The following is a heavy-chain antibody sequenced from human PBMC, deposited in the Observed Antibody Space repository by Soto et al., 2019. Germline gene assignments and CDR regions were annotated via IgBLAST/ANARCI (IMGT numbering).Heavy chain of an antibody. D-gene: IGHD3-22*01. CDR3: ARDRFYYGSSGYYYFDY. V-gene: IGHV3-48*01. CDR2: ISSSSGTI. CDR1: GFTFSSYS. J-gene: IGHJ4*02. Sequence: EVPLVESGGGLVQPGGSLRLSCAASGFTFSSYSMNWVRQAPGKGLEWVSYISSSSGTIYYADSVKGRFTISRDNAKNSLYLQMNSLRAEDTAVYYCARDRFYYGSSGYYYFDYWGQGTLVTVSS.